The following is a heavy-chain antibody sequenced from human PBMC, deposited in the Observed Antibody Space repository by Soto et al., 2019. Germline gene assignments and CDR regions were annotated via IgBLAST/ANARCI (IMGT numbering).Heavy chain of an antibody. D-gene: IGHD6-19*01. V-gene: IGHV3-53*01. J-gene: IGHJ5*02. Sequence: GGSLRLSCAASGFTFSDDYMSWVRQAPGKGLEWVSVIYSGGSTYYAGSVKGRFTISRDNSKNTLHLQMNSLRAEDTAVYYCARGSLKLYHWGQGTLVTVSS. CDR2: IYSGGST. CDR1: GFTFSDDY. CDR3: ARGSLKLYH.